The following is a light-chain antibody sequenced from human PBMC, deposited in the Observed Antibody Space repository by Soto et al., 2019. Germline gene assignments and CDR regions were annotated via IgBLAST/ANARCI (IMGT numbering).Light chain of an antibody. J-gene: IGLJ1*01. V-gene: IGLV2-14*01. CDR2: DVS. Sequence: QSVLAQPASVSGSPGQSITISCTGTSSDVGGYNYVSWYQQHPGKAPKLMIYDVSNRPSGVSNRFSGSKSGNTASPTISGLQAEDEADYYCSSYTSSSRSVFGTGTKGTVL. CDR3: SSYTSSSRSV. CDR1: SSDVGGYNY.